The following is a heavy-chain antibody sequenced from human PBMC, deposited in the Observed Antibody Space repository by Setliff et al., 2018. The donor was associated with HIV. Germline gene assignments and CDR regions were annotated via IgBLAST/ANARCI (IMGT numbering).Heavy chain of an antibody. CDR3: ATPGVGAGAFDI. V-gene: IGHV1-18*04. CDR2: VSVYNGNT. Sequence: ASVKVSCKASGYSFTFYGLHWVRQAPGQGLEWMGWVSVYNGNTKYAENFQDRLTLTTDASTGTGFMELRGLRSDDTAVYHCATPGVGAGAFDIWGRGTMVTVS. CDR1: GYSFTFYG. D-gene: IGHD3-10*01. J-gene: IGHJ3*02.